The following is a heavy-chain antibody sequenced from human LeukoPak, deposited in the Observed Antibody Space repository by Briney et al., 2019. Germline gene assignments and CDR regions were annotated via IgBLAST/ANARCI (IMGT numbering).Heavy chain of an antibody. CDR3: ARVGNWFDP. J-gene: IGHJ5*02. CDR1: GGSFSGYY. Sequence: SETLSLTCAVYGGSFSGYYWSWIRQPPGKGLEWIGEINHSGSTNYNPSLKSRVTISVGTSKNQFSLKLSSVTAADTAVYYCARVGNWFDPWGQGTLVTVSS. CDR2: INHSGST. D-gene: IGHD3-10*01. V-gene: IGHV4-34*01.